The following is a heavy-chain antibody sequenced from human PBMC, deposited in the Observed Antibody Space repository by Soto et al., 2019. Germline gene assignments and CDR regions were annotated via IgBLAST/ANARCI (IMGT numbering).Heavy chain of an antibody. V-gene: IGHV1-18*01. CDR2: ISAYNGNT. Sequence: GASVKVSCKASGYTFTSYGISCVRQAPGQGLEWMGWISAYNGNTNYAQKLQGRVTMTTDTSTSTAYMELRSLRSDDTAVYYCARHDPYYDILTGYADYWGLGTLVTVSS. CDR3: ARHDPYYDILTGYADY. D-gene: IGHD3-9*01. CDR1: GYTFTSYG. J-gene: IGHJ4*02.